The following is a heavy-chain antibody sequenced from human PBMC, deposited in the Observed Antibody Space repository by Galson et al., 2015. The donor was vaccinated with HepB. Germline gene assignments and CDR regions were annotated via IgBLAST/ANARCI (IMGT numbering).Heavy chain of an antibody. CDR2: IKSKTDGGTT. J-gene: IGHJ4*02. Sequence: SLRLSCAASGFTFSNAWMNWVRQAPGKGLEWVGRIKSKTDGGTTDYAAPVKGRFTISRDDSKNTLYLQMNSLKTEDTAVYYCTTARVPYDILTGYPPDYWGQGTLVTVSS. CDR1: GFTFSNAW. V-gene: IGHV3-15*07. CDR3: TTARVPYDILTGYPPDY. D-gene: IGHD3-9*01.